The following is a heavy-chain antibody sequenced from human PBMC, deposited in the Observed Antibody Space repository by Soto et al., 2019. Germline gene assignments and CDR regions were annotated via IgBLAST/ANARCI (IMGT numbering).Heavy chain of an antibody. Sequence: GGSLRLSCAASGFTFSNAWMNWVRQAPGKGLEWVSAISGSGGSTYYADSVKGRFTISRDNSKNTLYLQMNSLRAEDTAVYYFAKAHGDYGYYYYYYMDVWGKGTTVPVSS. CDR2: ISGSGGST. D-gene: IGHD4-17*01. CDR1: GFTFSNAW. CDR3: AKAHGDYGYYYYYYMDV. V-gene: IGHV3-23*01. J-gene: IGHJ6*03.